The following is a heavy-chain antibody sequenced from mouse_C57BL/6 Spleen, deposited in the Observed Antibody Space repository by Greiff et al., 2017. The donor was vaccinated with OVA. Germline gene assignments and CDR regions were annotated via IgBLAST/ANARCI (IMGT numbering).Heavy chain of an antibody. D-gene: IGHD2-1*01. Sequence: EVKLMESGPGMVKPSQSLSLTCTVTGYSITSGYDWHWIRHFPGNKLEWMGYISYSGSTNYNPSLKSRISITHDTSKNHFFLKLNSVTTEDTATYYCARLNYPYAMDYWGQGTSVTVSS. J-gene: IGHJ4*01. CDR2: ISYSGST. CDR1: GYSITSGYD. CDR3: ARLNYPYAMDY. V-gene: IGHV3-1*01.